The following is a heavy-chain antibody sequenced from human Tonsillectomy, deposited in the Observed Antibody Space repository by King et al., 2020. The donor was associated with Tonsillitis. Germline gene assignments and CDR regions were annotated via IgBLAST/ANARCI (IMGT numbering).Heavy chain of an antibody. Sequence: QLVQSGAEVKKPGASVKVSCRTSGYIFTSYYIHWVRQAPGQGLAWLGMIDPTDGSTTYAQIFQGRVTMTRDTSTSTMYMELSSLTSEDTAVYYCAREVRRFSFYFYMDVWGQGTTVTVSS. CDR1: GYIFTSYY. CDR2: IDPTDGST. J-gene: IGHJ6*03. CDR3: AREVRRFSFYFYMDV. V-gene: IGHV1-46*03. D-gene: IGHD2-15*01.